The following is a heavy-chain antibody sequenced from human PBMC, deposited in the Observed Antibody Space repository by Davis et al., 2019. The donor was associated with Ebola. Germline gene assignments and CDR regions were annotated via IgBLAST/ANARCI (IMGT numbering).Heavy chain of an antibody. CDR3: ARLRIGRQYCSGGSCYSYFDY. CDR2: IYYSGST. D-gene: IGHD2-15*01. Sequence: MPSETLSLTCTVSGGSISSSSYYWGWICQPPGKGLEWIGNIYYSGSTSYNPSLKSRVTISVDTSKNQFSLKLSSVTAADTAVFYCARLRIGRQYCSGGSCYSYFDYWDQGTLVTVSS. J-gene: IGHJ4*02. V-gene: IGHV4-39*01. CDR1: GGSISSSSYY.